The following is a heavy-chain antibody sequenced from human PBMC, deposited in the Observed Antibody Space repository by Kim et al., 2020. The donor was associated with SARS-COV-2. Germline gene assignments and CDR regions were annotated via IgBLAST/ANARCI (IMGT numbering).Heavy chain of an antibody. CDR2: IYPGYSDT. CDR3: VSGSYPATVDY. D-gene: IGHD3-10*01. CDR1: GYSFTSYW. J-gene: IGHJ4*02. V-gene: IGHV5-51*01. Sequence: GESLKISCKGSGYSFTSYWIGWVRQMPGKGLGWMGIIYPGYSDTRYSPSFQGQVTISAGKSIGTAYLRWSSLKASDTAVYYCVSGSYPATVDYWGQGTLVTLSS.